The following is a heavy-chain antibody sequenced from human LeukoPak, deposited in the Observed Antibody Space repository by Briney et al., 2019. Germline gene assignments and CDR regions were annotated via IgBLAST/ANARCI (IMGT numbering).Heavy chain of an antibody. V-gene: IGHV3-7*01. CDR3: ARTAAGRRENWFDP. J-gene: IGHJ5*02. Sequence: GGSLRLSCVASGFTFSSYWMSWVRQAPGKGLEWVANIRQDGSEKYYVDSVKGRFTISRDNAKNSLYLQMNSLRAEDTAVYYCARTAAGRRENWFDPWGQGTLVTVSS. D-gene: IGHD6-13*01. CDR2: IRQDGSEK. CDR1: GFTFSSYW.